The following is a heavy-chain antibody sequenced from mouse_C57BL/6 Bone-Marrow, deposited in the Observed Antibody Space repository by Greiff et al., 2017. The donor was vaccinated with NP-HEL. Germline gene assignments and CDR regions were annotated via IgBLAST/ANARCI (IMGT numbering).Heavy chain of an antibody. V-gene: IGHV1-18*01. CDR1: GYTFTDYN. D-gene: IGHD1-1*01. CDR2: INPNNGGT. CDR3: ARGGFYYYGSWYFDV. J-gene: IGHJ1*03. Sequence: VQLQQSGPELVKPGASVKIPCKASGYTFTDYNMDWVTQSHGKSLEWIGDINPNNGGTIYNQKFTGKATLTVDKSSSTAYMELRSLTSEDTAVYYCARGGFYYYGSWYFDVWGTGTTVTVSS.